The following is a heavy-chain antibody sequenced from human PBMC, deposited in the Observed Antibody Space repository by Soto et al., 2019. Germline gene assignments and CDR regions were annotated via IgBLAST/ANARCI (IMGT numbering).Heavy chain of an antibody. D-gene: IGHD3-10*01. CDR2: VNPGSGDT. Sequence: ASVKVSCKASGYTFTNNTVSWVRQATGQGLEWMGWVNPGSGDTGDAQKFQGRLTMTRDISIATAYMELNSLTSEDTAIYYCARMDSLGSLNWFDPWGQGTLVTVSS. CDR1: GYTFTNNT. V-gene: IGHV1-8*01. J-gene: IGHJ5*02. CDR3: ARMDSLGSLNWFDP.